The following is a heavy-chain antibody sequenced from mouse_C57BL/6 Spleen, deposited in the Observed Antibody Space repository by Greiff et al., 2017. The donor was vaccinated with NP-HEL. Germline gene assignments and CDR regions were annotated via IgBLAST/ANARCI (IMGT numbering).Heavy chain of an antibody. Sequence: VTLKESGPELVKPGDSVKISCKASGYSFTGYFMNWVMQSHGKSLEWIGRINPYNGDTFYNQKFKGKATLTVDKSSSTAHMELRSLTSEDSAVYYCAREEIYYGNYRAMDYWGQGTSVTVSS. CDR3: AREEIYYGNYRAMDY. J-gene: IGHJ4*01. D-gene: IGHD2-1*01. CDR1: GYSFTGYF. CDR2: INPYNGDT. V-gene: IGHV1-20*01.